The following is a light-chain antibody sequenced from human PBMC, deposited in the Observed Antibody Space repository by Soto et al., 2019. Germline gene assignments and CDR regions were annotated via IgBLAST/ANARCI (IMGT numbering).Light chain of an antibody. Sequence: DLPMTQSPSTLSASVGDRVTITCRASQSINNWLAWYQQKPGKAPKLLISKASNLKSGVPSRFSGTGSGTEFTLPISSLQADDFASYYCQQYDSYPFTCGGGTKVEI. V-gene: IGKV1-5*03. CDR3: QQYDSYPFT. J-gene: IGKJ4*01. CDR1: QSINNW. CDR2: KAS.